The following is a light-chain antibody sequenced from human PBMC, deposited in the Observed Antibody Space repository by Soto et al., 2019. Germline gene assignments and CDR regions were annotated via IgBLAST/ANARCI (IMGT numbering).Light chain of an antibody. J-gene: IGKJ2*01. CDR3: QQSSSTPRT. Sequence: DIQMTQSPSSLSASVGDRVTITCRASQSISNYLNWYQQKPGKAPKLLIYAASSLQSGVPSRFSGSGSGTNFTLTISSLQPEDFATYYCQQSSSTPRTFGQGTNLEIK. CDR1: QSISNY. V-gene: IGKV1-39*01. CDR2: AAS.